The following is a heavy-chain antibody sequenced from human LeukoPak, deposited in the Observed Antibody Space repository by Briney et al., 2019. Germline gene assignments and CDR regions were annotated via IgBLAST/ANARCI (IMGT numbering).Heavy chain of an antibody. CDR3: ARERVAMIRGRGYYFDY. D-gene: IGHD5-12*01. V-gene: IGHV4-31*03. Sequence: SQTLSLTCTVSGGSISSGGYYWSWIRQHPGKGLEWVGYIYYSGSTYYNPSLKSRVTISVDTSKNQFSLKLSSVTTADTAVYYCARERVAMIRGRGYYFDYWGQGTLVTVSS. CDR1: GGSISSGGYY. J-gene: IGHJ4*02. CDR2: IYYSGST.